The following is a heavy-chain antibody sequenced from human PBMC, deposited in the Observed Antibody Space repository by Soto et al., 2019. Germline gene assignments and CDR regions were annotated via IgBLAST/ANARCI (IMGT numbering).Heavy chain of an antibody. D-gene: IGHD6-13*01. Sequence: GGSLRLSCAASGFTFSSYGMHWVRQAPGKGLEWVAVISYDGSNKYYADSVKGRFTISRDNSKNTLYLQMNSLRAEDTAVYYCWVAQKGIKRDSSSWYPPGDYFDYWGQGTLVTVSS. CDR3: WVAQKGIKRDSSSWYPPGDYFDY. J-gene: IGHJ4*02. CDR2: ISYDGSNK. V-gene: IGHV3-30*03. CDR1: GFTFSSYG.